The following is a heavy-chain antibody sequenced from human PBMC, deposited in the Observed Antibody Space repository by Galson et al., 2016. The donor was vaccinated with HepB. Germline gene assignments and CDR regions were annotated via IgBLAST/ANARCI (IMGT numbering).Heavy chain of an antibody. D-gene: IGHD4-17*01. V-gene: IGHV2-5*02. CDR3: AHTGPPRTDDDYRPWSFDL. CDR1: GFSLSTRGVG. Sequence: PALVKPTQTLTLTCTFSGFSLSTRGVGVGWIRQPPGKALEWFALVYWDDHKRYSPSLQSRLTITKDTPKNQVVLTMTNMDPVDTATYYCAHTGPPRTDDDYRPWSFDLWGRGTLVTVSS. J-gene: IGHJ2*01. CDR2: VYWDDHK.